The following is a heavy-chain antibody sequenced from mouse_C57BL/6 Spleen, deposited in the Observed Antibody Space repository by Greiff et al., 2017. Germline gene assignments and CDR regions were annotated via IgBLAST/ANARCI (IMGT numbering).Heavy chain of an antibody. D-gene: IGHD2-4*01. V-gene: IGHV1-20*01. CDR3: ARHGYYDVFDY. J-gene: IGHJ2*01. CDR2: INPYNGDT. Sequence: VQLKESGPELVKPGDSVKISCKASGYSFTGYFMNWVMQSHGKSLEWIGRINPYNGDTFYNQKFKGKATLTVDKSSSTAHMELRSLTSEDSSVYYCARHGYYDVFDYWGQGTTLTVSS. CDR1: GYSFTGYF.